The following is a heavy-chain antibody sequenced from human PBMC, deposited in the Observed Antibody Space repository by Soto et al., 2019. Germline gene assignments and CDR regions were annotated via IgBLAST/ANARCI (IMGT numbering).Heavy chain of an antibody. CDR2: ISYDGSNT. CDR3: AKEGGLSGSYYISSSYYFDY. D-gene: IGHD1-26*01. CDR1: GFTFSSYG. J-gene: IGHJ4*02. V-gene: IGHV3-30*18. Sequence: QVQLLESGGGVVQPGRSLRLSCVASGFTFSSYGMHCVLQAPGKGPEWVAIISYDGSNTYYADSVKGRLTIYRDNSKNTLYLQMNSLRAEDTSVYYCAKEGGLSGSYYISSSYYFDYWGQGTLVTVSS.